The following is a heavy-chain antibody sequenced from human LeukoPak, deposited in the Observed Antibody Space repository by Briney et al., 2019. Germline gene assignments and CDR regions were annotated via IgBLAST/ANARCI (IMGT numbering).Heavy chain of an antibody. CDR3: ARGFWEQWLGGGFDY. CDR2: IRYDGSNK. Sequence: GGSLRLSCAASGFTFSSYEMNWVRQAPGKGLEWVAFIRYDGSNKHYADSVKGRFTISRDNAKNSLYLQMNSLRAEDTAVYYCARGFWEQWLGGGFDYWGQGTLVTVSS. D-gene: IGHD6-19*01. CDR1: GFTFSSYE. V-gene: IGHV3-30*02. J-gene: IGHJ4*02.